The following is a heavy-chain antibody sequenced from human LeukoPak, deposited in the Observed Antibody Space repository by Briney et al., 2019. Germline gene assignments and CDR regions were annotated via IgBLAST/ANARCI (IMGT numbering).Heavy chain of an antibody. D-gene: IGHD2-2*02. J-gene: IGHJ6*02. CDR1: GYSFSTYW. CDR3: ARTTGYCSSTSCYRYYYYGMGV. Sequence: PGESLKISCKGSGYSFSTYWIGWVRQMPGKGLEWMGIIYPGDSDTRYSPSFQGQVTISVDKSISTAYLQWSSLKASDTAMYYCARTTGYCSSTSCYRYYYYGMGVWGQGTTVTVSS. V-gene: IGHV5-51*01. CDR2: IYPGDSDT.